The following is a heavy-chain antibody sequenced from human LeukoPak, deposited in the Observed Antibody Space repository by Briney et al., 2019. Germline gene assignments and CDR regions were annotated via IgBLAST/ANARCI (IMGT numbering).Heavy chain of an antibody. D-gene: IGHD2-2*01. CDR3: ARLPGLDCSSTSCYGTYYMDV. Sequence: PSETLSLTCAVSGYSISSGYYWGWIRQPPGKGLEWIGSIYHSGSTYYNPSLKSRVTISVDTSKNRFSLKLSSVTAADTAVYYCARLPGLDCSSTSCYGTYYMDVWGKGTTVTVSS. CDR2: IYHSGST. J-gene: IGHJ6*03. V-gene: IGHV4-38-2*01. CDR1: GYSISSGYY.